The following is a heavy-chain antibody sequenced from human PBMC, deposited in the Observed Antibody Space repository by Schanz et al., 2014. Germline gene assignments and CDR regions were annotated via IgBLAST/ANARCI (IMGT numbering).Heavy chain of an antibody. CDR2: INPSGGST. Sequence: QVQLVQSGAEVKKPGASVKVSCKASGYTFTSDSMHWVRQAPGQGLEWMGMINPSGGSTTYAQKFQGRVTNTADKSTSTAYMDLSSLRPEDTAVYYCARLGTGMAVAGSVIDSYYYYMDVWGEGTTVTVSS. CDR3: ARLGTGMAVAGSVIDSYYYYMDV. J-gene: IGHJ6*03. D-gene: IGHD6-19*01. CDR1: GYTFTSDS. V-gene: IGHV1-46*01.